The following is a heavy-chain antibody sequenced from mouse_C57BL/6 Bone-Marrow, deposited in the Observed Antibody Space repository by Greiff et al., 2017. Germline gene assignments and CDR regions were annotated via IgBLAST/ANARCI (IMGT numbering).Heavy chain of an antibody. D-gene: IGHD1-1*01. CDR1: GFNFSSYT. Sequence: EVMLVESGGGLVKPGGSLKLSCAASGFNFSSYTMSWVRQTPEKRLQWVAAISGGGGNTYYPDRVKGRFTISRDNDKNILYLQMSSLRSEDTALYYCSRQVTTVLATKYFDVWGTGTTVTVSS. J-gene: IGHJ1*03. CDR2: ISGGGGNT. CDR3: SRQVTTVLATKYFDV. V-gene: IGHV5-9*01.